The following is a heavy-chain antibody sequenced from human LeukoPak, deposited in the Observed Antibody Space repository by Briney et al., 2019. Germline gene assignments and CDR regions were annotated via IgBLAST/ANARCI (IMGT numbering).Heavy chain of an antibody. D-gene: IGHD6-13*01. CDR1: GFTFSSYA. V-gene: IGHV3-23*01. CDR2: ISGSGGST. Sequence: HTGGSLRLSCAASGFTFSSYAMSWVRQAPGKGLEWVSAISGSGGSTYYADSVKGRFTISRDNSKNTLYLQMNSLRAEDTAVYYCASAVAAAPIDAFDIWGQGTMVTVSS. J-gene: IGHJ3*02. CDR3: ASAVAAAPIDAFDI.